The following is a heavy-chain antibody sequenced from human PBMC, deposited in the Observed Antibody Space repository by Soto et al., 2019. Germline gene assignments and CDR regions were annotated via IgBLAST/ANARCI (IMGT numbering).Heavy chain of an antibody. D-gene: IGHD1-26*01. CDR3: TQVYGSGSWGWYFHS. J-gene: IGHJ4*02. Sequence: SGPTLVNPTQTLTLTCTFSGFSLTTTGVGVGWIRQPPGKALEWLAVVFWDGGERYSPSLKSRVTITKDTSKDQVVLTMTNMDPADTATYYCTQVYGSGSWGWYFHSWGQGTLVTVSS. CDR2: VFWDGGE. V-gene: IGHV2-5*02. CDR1: GFSLTTTGVG.